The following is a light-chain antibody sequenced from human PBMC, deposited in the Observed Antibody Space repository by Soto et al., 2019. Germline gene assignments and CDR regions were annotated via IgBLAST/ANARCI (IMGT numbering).Light chain of an antibody. CDR2: AAF. V-gene: IGKV1-8*01. CDR3: QQYYSYPPA. Sequence: AIRMTQSPSSLSASTGDRVTITCRASQGISSYLAWYQQKPGKAPKLVIYAAFTLQSGVPSRLSGSASGTDFTHTIGTAQLEDFPTYYYQQYYSYPPAFDQLTKVFIK. J-gene: IGKJ1*01. CDR1: QGISSY.